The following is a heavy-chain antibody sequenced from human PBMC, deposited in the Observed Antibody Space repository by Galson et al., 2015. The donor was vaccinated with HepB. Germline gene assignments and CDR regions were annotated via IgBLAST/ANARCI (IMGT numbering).Heavy chain of an antibody. CDR1: GYTLTELS. D-gene: IGHD6-19*01. J-gene: IGHJ3*02. Sequence: SVKVSCKVSGYTLTELSMHWVRQAPGKGLEWMGGFDPEDGETIYAQKFQGRVTMTEDTSTDKTYMELSSLRAEDTAVYYWATDGGSSGGRAFDIWGQGTMVTVSS. V-gene: IGHV1-24*01. CDR2: FDPEDGET. CDR3: ATDGGSSGGRAFDI.